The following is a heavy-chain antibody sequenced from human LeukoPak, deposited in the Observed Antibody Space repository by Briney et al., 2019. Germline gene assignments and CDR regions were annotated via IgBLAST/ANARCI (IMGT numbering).Heavy chain of an antibody. V-gene: IGHV1-8*01. CDR1: GYTFTSYD. CDR2: MNPKSGKT. CDR3: ARGIWSLDDRDPPWAFDI. D-gene: IGHD3-3*01. J-gene: IGHJ3*02. Sequence: ASVTVSCQASGYTFTSYDIHWVRQANGQGLEWMAWMNPKSGKTAYSQKFQGRVTMTRNTSIRTAYMELSSLRFEDTAVYYCARGIWSLDDRDPPWAFDIWGQGTVVTVSS.